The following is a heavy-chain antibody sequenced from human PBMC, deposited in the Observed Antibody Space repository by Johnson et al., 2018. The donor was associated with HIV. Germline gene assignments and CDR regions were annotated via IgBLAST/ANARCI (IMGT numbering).Heavy chain of an antibody. CDR1: EFTFGSFT. D-gene: IGHD6-13*01. CDR2: ISYDASNK. Sequence: QVQLVESGGGVVQPGRSLTLSCAASEFTFGSFTMHWVRQAPGQGLEWVAVISYDASNKYYADSVKGRFTISRDNAKNSLYLQMNSLRTEDTAFYYCAKVVGLAATGWDAFDIWGQGTMVTVSS. V-gene: IGHV3-30-3*01. J-gene: IGHJ3*02. CDR3: AKVVGLAATGWDAFDI.